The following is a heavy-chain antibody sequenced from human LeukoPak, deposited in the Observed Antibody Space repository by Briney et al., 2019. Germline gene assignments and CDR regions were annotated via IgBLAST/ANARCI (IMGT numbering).Heavy chain of an antibody. Sequence: SQTLSLTCTVSGGSISSGDYYWSWIRQPPGKGLEWIGYIYYSGSTYYNPSLKSRDSISVDTSKNQFSLKLSSVTAADTAVYYCARAYDSSGFPLFDYWGQGALVTVSS. CDR1: GGSISSGDYY. V-gene: IGHV4-30-4*01. J-gene: IGHJ4*02. D-gene: IGHD3-22*01. CDR3: ARAYDSSGFPLFDY. CDR2: IYYSGST.